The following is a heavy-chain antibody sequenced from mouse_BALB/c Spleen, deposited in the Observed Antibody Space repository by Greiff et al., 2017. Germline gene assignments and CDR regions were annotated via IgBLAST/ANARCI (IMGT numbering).Heavy chain of an antibody. D-gene: IGHD2-14*01. CDR1: GYTFSSYW. Sequence: QLQQSGAELMKPGASVKISCKATGYTFSSYWIEWVKQRPGHGLEWIGEILPGSGSTNYNEKFKGKATFTADTSSNTAYMQLSSLTSEDSAVYYCARRAGRYDDAMDYWGQGTSVTVSS. CDR2: ILPGSGST. CDR3: ARRAGRYDDAMDY. J-gene: IGHJ4*01. V-gene: IGHV1-9*01.